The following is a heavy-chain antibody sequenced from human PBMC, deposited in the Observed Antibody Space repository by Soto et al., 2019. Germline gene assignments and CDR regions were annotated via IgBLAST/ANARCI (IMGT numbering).Heavy chain of an antibody. V-gene: IGHV4-30-4*01. J-gene: IGHJ5*02. CDR1: GGSISSGDYY. Sequence: QVQLQESGPGLVKPSQTLSLTCTVSGGSISSGDYYWSWIRQPPGKGLEWIGYIYYSGSTYYNPSLKSRVSXXVXPSKNQFSLKLSSVTAADTAVYYCASLKLGYSTFDPWGQGTLVTVSS. CDR3: ASLKLGYSTFDP. D-gene: IGHD5-18*01. CDR2: IYYSGST.